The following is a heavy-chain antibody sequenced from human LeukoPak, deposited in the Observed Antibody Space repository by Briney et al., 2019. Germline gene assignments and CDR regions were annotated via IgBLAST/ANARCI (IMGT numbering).Heavy chain of an antibody. CDR1: GFTFSSYW. CDR2: INEDGSGK. Sequence: GGSLRLSCVFSGFTFSSYWMKWVRQAPGKGLEWVASINEDGSGKYSMDSVKDRVTISRDNAKNSLDLQINSLTVVDTAIYYCVRDDGDVWGKGTTVTVSS. J-gene: IGHJ6*04. V-gene: IGHV3-7*01. CDR3: VRDDGDV.